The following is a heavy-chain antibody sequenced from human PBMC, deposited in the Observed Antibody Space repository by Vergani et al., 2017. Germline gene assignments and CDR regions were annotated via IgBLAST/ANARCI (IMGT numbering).Heavy chain of an antibody. J-gene: IGHJ6*02. CDR1: EFTFSNYA. CDR2: ISGSGVSA. CDR3: AKARDPNCKGGNCYSYYYGLDL. D-gene: IGHD2-21*01. Sequence: EVQLLESGGGLVQPGGSLRLTCAASEFTFSNYAMNWVRQAPGKGLEWVSGISGSGVSAYYTDSVKGRFTISRDNSKNMLFLQMNNLRTVDTAIYYCAKARDPNCKGGNCYSYYYGLDLWGQGTTVTVSS. V-gene: IGHV3-23*01.